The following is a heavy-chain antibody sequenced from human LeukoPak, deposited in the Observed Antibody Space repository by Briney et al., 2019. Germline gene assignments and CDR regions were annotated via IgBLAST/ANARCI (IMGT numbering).Heavy chain of an antibody. CDR1: GDSISSNY. J-gene: IGHJ4*02. V-gene: IGHV4-4*07. CDR3: ARDQALNWNYDVFDH. D-gene: IGHD1-7*01. Sequence: SETLSLTCTVSGDSISSNYWSWIRQPAGKGLEWIGRIYTSGRTDYNPSLKSRVTMSVDTSKNKVSLKLSSVTAADTALYYCARDQALNWNYDVFDHWGQGALVTVSS. CDR2: IYTSGRT.